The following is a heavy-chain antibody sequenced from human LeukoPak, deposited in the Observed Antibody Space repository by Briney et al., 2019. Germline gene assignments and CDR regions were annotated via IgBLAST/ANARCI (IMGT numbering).Heavy chain of an antibody. CDR2: INHSGST. CDR3: ARGAASVVREYFDY. CDR1: GGSFSGYY. D-gene: IGHD4-23*01. J-gene: IGHJ4*02. Sequence: SETLSLTCAVYGGSFSGYYWSWIRQPPGKGLEWIGEINHSGSTNYNPSLKSRVTISVDTSKNQFSLKLSPVTAADTAVYYCARGAASVVREYFDYWGQGTLVTVSS. V-gene: IGHV4-34*01.